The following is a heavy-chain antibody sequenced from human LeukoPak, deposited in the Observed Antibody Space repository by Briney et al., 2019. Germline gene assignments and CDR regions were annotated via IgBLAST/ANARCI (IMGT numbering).Heavy chain of an antibody. CDR3: ARGRRYSSSWYWVDITDYYYYYYYMDV. J-gene: IGHJ6*03. Sequence: ASVKVSCKASGYTFTSYGNSWVRQAPGQGLEWMGWISAYNGNTNYAQKLQGRVAMTTDTSTSTAYMELSSLRSEDTAVYYCARGRRYSSSWYWVDITDYYYYYYYMDVWGKGTTVTVSS. V-gene: IGHV1-18*01. CDR1: GYTFTSYG. D-gene: IGHD6-13*01. CDR2: ISAYNGNT.